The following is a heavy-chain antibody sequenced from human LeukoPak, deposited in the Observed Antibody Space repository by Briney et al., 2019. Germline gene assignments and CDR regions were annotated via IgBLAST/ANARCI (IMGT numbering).Heavy chain of an antibody. CDR1: GFTFADYA. Sequence: GGSLRLSCAASGFTFADYAMHWVRQTPGKGLEWVSGISWTSGNIDYADSVKGRFTISRDNAKNSLYLQMNSLRAEDTALYYCAKGRGYNYGYIFGYFDYWGQGTLVTVSS. CDR3: AKGRGYNYGYIFGYFDY. V-gene: IGHV3-9*01. J-gene: IGHJ4*02. D-gene: IGHD5-18*01. CDR2: ISWTSGNI.